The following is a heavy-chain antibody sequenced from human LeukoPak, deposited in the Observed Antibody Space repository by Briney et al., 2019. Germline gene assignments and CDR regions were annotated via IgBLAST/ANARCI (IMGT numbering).Heavy chain of an antibody. CDR1: GYTFTNYI. CDR3: ARGRTHRYYYDSSGYYGGAFDI. J-gene: IGHJ3*02. V-gene: IGHV1-18*01. Sequence: ASVKVSCKASGYTFTNYIISWVRQAPGQGLEWMVWISGYNGHTNYAQKFQGRVTMTTDTSTSTAYMELRSLRSDDTAVYYCARGRTHRYYYDSSGYYGGAFDIWGQGTMVTVSS. D-gene: IGHD3-22*01. CDR2: ISGYNGHT.